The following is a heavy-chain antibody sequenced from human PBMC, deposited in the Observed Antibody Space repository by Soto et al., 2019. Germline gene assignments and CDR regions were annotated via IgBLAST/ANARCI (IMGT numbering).Heavy chain of an antibody. J-gene: IGHJ4*02. D-gene: IGHD3-22*01. CDR2: IWYDGSNK. CDR3: ARDGVHASSGYYHDY. CDR1: GFTFSSYG. Sequence: LRLSCAASGFTFSSYGMHWVRQAPGKGLEWVAVIWYDGSNKYYADSVKGRFTISRDNSKNTLYLQMNSLRAEDTAVYYCARDGVHASSGYYHDYWGQGTLFTVSS. V-gene: IGHV3-33*01.